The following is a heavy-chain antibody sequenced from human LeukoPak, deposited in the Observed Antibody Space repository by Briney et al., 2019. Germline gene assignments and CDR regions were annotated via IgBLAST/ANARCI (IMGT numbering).Heavy chain of an antibody. J-gene: IGHJ5*02. Sequence: SETLSLTCTVSGYSISSGYYWGWIRQPPGKGLVWIGSIYHSGSTYYNPSLKSRVTISVDTSKNQFSLKLSSVTAADTAVYYCARECPSTSALLPDNWFDPWGQGTLVTVSS. CDR3: ARECPSTSALLPDNWFDP. CDR2: IYHSGST. V-gene: IGHV4-38-2*02. D-gene: IGHD2-2*01. CDR1: GYSISSGYY.